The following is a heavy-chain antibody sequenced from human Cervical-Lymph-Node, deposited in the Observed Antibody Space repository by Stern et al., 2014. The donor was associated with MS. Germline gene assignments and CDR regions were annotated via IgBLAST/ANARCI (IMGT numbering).Heavy chain of an antibody. Sequence: VQLVQSGAEVKKPGQSLKISCKGSGYRFGSYWIGWVRQMPGKGLEWMGIIYPGDSETRYSPSFQGQVTLSADTSISTAYLQWSSLKASDSAIYYCASSYDGLFHHWGQGTLVIVSS. V-gene: IGHV5-51*03. CDR1: GYRFGSYW. CDR3: ASSYDGLFHH. J-gene: IGHJ1*01. D-gene: IGHD5-12*01. CDR2: IYPGDSET.